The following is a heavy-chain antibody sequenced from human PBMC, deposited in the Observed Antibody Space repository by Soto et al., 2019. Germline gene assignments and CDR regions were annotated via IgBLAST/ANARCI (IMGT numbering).Heavy chain of an antibody. D-gene: IGHD3-16*01. V-gene: IGHV3-73*02. Sequence: EVQMVESGGGLLQPGGSLKLSCETSGFTFSGSTMHWVRQAPGKGLEWVGRIRSKANTDATVYAESLKGRFTISRDDSKSTAYLHMNRLTPEDTAVYYCTGFFDSAHYQYVGNFWGQGTLVIVSS. CDR1: GFTFSGST. CDR3: TGFFDSAHYQYVGNF. CDR2: IRSKANTDAT. J-gene: IGHJ4*02.